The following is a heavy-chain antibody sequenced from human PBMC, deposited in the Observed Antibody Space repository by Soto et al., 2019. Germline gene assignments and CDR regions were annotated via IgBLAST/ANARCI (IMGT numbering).Heavy chain of an antibody. CDR3: AGGGVTHSDY. D-gene: IGHD2-21*02. CDR1: GFTFGSSA. Sequence: GASVKVSGKTSGFTFGSSAVQWERQAPGQHLEWIGWIVVGSGNTNYAQKFHERVTITRDMSTRTAYMELSSLRSEDTAVYYCAGGGVTHSDYWDQGTVVTVSS. J-gene: IGHJ4*02. V-gene: IGHV1-58*01. CDR2: IVVGSGNT.